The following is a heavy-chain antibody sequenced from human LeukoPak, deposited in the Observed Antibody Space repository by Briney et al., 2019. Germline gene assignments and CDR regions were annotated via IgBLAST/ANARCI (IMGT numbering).Heavy chain of an antibody. D-gene: IGHD2-2*01. J-gene: IGHJ4*02. CDR2: ISGFNT. CDR3: VKDVCTSPRCLLYSDS. CDR1: GFAFNNYA. Sequence: GGSLRLSCRTSGFAFNNYAMNWLRQPPGKGLEWVSGISGFNTYYADSVNGRFTISRDNSKNVLYLQMNRLRVEDTAVYYCVKDVCTSPRCLLYSDSWGQGALVTVSS. V-gene: IGHV3-23*01.